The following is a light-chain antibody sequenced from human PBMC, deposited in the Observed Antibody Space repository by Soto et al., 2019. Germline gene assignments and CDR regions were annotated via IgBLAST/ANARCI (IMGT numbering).Light chain of an antibody. CDR3: QQYGGSPWT. CDR1: QSVRSSY. CDR2: GAS. V-gene: IGKV3-20*01. J-gene: IGKJ1*01. Sequence: DIVLTQSPGTLSLSPGERATLSCRASQSVRSSYLAWYQQKPGQAPRLLVYGASSRATGIPDRFSGSGSGTDFTLTVXRXXXXXXXXYYCQQYGGSPWTFGQGTKVEIK.